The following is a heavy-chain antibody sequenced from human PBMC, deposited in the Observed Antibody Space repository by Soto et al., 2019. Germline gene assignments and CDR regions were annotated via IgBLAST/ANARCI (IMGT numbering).Heavy chain of an antibody. J-gene: IGHJ6*02. CDR3: IWQQDFYYGRAV. V-gene: IGHV3-15*07. CDR1: GFSFSPAW. D-gene: IGHD6-13*01. Sequence: EVQLVESGGGLVTPGGSLTLSCAASGFSFSPAWMNWVRQAPGKGLAWVGLIKRKGGGGTADYAAPVKGRFIISRDDSKNTIYLQMNSLTPEDTALYYCIWQQDFYYGRAVWGQGTTVTVSS. CDR2: IKRKGGGGTA.